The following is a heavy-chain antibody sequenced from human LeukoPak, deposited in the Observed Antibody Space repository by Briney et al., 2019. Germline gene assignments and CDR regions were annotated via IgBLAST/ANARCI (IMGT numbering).Heavy chain of an antibody. Sequence: ASVKVSCKASGYTCTSYYMRWVRQAPGQGLEWMGIINPSGGSTSYAQKYQGRVTMTRDMSTSTVYMELSSLRSEDTAVYYCARAHIYYYMDVWGKGTTVTVSS. D-gene: IGHD2-21*01. J-gene: IGHJ6*03. CDR2: INPSGGST. V-gene: IGHV1-46*01. CDR1: GYTCTSYY. CDR3: ARAHIYYYMDV.